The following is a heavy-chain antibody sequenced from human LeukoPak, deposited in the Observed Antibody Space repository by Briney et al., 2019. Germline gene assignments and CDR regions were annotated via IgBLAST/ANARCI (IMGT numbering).Heavy chain of an antibody. J-gene: IGHJ5*02. V-gene: IGHV4-31*03. CDR2: IYYSGST. CDR3: ARAPAAGVMRNWFDP. D-gene: IGHD6-13*01. Sequence: SETLSLTCTVSGGSISSGGYYWSWIRQHPGKGLEWIGYIYYSGSTYYNPSLKSRVTISVDTSKNQFSLKLSSVTAADTAVYYCARAPAAGVMRNWFDPWGQGTLVTVSS. CDR1: GGSISSGGYY.